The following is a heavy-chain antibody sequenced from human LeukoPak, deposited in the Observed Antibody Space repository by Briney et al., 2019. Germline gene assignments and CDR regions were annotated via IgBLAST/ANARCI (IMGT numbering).Heavy chain of an antibody. V-gene: IGHV4-39*01. CDR3: ERQVYGDYRFDS. D-gene: IGHD4-17*01. CDR1: GGSTSSSRYY. CDR2: IFYSGST. J-gene: IGHJ4*02. Sequence: SETLSLTCTVAGGSTSSSRYYCVWVRQPPGKGLEWSSSIFYSGSTYHNQSPRSRVHISVDTAKHQLSLNLQSVTAADTAVYFCERQVYGDYRFDSLGQGALVTFCS.